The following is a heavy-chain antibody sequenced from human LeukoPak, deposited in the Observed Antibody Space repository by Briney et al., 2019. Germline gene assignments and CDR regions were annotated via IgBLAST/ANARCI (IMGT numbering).Heavy chain of an antibody. CDR3: ARGCPAYYYGSGRRYNWFDP. V-gene: IGHV4-34*01. J-gene: IGHJ5*02. CDR1: GGSFSGYY. Sequence: SETLSLTCAVYGGSFSGYYWSWIRQPRGKGLEWIGEINHSGSTNYNPSLKSRVTISVDTSKNQFSLKLSSVTAADTAVYYCARGCPAYYYGSGRRYNWFDPWGQGTLVTVSS. D-gene: IGHD3-10*01. CDR2: INHSGST.